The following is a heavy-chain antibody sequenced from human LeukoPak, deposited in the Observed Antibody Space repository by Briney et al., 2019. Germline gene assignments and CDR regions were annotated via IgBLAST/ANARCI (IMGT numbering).Heavy chain of an antibody. V-gene: IGHV3-30*18. J-gene: IGHJ4*02. D-gene: IGHD3-10*01. CDR3: AKGAPYGSGSYPDY. Sequence: PGRSLRLSCAASGFTFSSYGMHWVRQAPGKGLEWVAVISYDGSNKYYADSVKGRFTISRDNSKNTLYLQMNSLRAEDTAVYYCAKGAPYGSGSYPDYWGQGTLGTVS. CDR2: ISYDGSNK. CDR1: GFTFSSYG.